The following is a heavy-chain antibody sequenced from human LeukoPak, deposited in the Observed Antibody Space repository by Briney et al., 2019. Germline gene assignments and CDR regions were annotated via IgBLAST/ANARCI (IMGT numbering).Heavy chain of an antibody. CDR3: ARDYYDYIWGSYRYMDY. CDR2: ISTYTGNT. CDR1: GYTFTSYG. Sequence: ASVKVSCKASGYTFTSYGISWVRQAPGQGLEWMGWISTYTGNTNYAQKLQGRVTMTTDTSTSTAYMELRSLRSDDTAVYYCARDYYDYIWGSYRYMDYWGQGTPVTVSS. J-gene: IGHJ4*02. D-gene: IGHD3-16*02. V-gene: IGHV1-18*01.